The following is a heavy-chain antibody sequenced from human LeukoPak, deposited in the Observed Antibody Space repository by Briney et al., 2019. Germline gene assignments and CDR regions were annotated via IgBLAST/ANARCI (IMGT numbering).Heavy chain of an antibody. CDR2: IYPGDSDT. J-gene: IGHJ5*02. D-gene: IGHD6-13*01. V-gene: IGHV5-51*01. CDR1: GYSFTSYW. Sequence: GESLKISCKGSGYSFTSYWIGWVRQMPGKGLEWMGIIYPGDSDTRYSPSLQGQVTISADKSVSTAYLQWSSLKASDTAMYYCARRSSSWYPDWFDPWGQGTLVTVSS. CDR3: ARRSSSWYPDWFDP.